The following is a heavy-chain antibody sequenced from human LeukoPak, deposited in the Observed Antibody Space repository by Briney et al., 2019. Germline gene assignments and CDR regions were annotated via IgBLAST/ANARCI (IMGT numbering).Heavy chain of an antibody. CDR2: IIPIFGTA. CDR1: GGTFSSYA. J-gene: IGHJ4*02. CDR3: ARENIMIPSSSWYRPFDY. V-gene: IGHV1-69*13. D-gene: IGHD6-13*01. Sequence: ASVKVSCKASGGTFSSYAISWVRQAPGQGLEWMGGIIPIFGTANYAQKFQGRVTITADESTSTAYMELSSLRSEDTAVYYCARENIMIPSSSWYRPFDYWGQGTLVTVSS.